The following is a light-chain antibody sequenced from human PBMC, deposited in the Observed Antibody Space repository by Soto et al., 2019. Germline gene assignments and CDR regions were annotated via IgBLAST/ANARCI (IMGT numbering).Light chain of an antibody. CDR1: NSDVGGYNY. V-gene: IGLV2-14*01. J-gene: IGLJ2*01. CDR3: SAYTTSSTVV. Sequence: QSALTQPASVSGSPGQSITISCTGTNSDVGGYNYVSWYQQYPGKAPKLRIYDVDNRPSGVSYRFSGSKSGNTASLTISGLQAEDEADYYCSAYTTSSTVVFGGGTKVTVL. CDR2: DVD.